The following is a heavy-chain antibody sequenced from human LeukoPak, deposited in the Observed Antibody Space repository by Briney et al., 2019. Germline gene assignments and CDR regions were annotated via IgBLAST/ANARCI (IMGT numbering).Heavy chain of an antibody. V-gene: IGHV4-30-2*01. CDR2: IYHSGST. CDR1: GGSISSGSYY. Sequence: SQTLSLACTVSGGSISSGSYYWSWIRQPPGKGLEWIGYIYHSGSTYYNPSLKSRVTISVDRSKNQFSLKLSSVTAADTVVYYCAGELLWFEELSLDYWGQGTLVTVSS. J-gene: IGHJ4*02. CDR3: AGELLWFEELSLDY. D-gene: IGHD3-10*01.